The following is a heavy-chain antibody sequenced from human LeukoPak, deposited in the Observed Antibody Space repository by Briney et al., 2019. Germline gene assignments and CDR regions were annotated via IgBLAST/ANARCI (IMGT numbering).Heavy chain of an antibody. CDR1: GGTFSSYA. V-gene: IGHV1-69*05. D-gene: IGHD3-3*01. Sequence: SVKVSCKASGGTFSSYAISWVRQAPGQGLEWMGGIIPIFGTANYAQKFQGRVTITTDESTSTAYMELSSLRSEGTAVYYCARVLFDYDFWSGYRYDAFDIWGQGTMVTVSS. CDR2: IIPIFGTA. J-gene: IGHJ3*02. CDR3: ARVLFDYDFWSGYRYDAFDI.